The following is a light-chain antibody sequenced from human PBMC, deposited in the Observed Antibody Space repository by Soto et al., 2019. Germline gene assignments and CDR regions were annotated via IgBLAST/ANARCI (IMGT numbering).Light chain of an antibody. V-gene: IGLV2-8*01. Sequence: QSALTQPPSASGSPGQSVTISCTGTSSDVGAYNYVSWYQQHAGKAPKLVIYEVTKRPSGVPDRFSGSKSANTVSLTVSGLQAEDEADYYCSSFASSNTWVFGGGTKVTVL. CDR1: SSDVGAYNY. J-gene: IGLJ3*02. CDR2: EVT. CDR3: SSFASSNTWV.